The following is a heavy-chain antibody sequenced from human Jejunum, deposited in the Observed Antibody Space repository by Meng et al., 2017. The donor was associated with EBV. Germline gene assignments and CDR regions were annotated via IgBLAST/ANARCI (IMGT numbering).Heavy chain of an antibody. J-gene: IGHJ4*02. CDR2: IDTDGSTT. D-gene: IGHD3/OR15-3a*01. Sequence: EVQLVESGGGLVQPGGSLSPSCAASGFTFSNSWMHWLRQAPGKGLVWVSHIDTDGSTTNYAGSVKGRFTISRDNAKNTLSLQMNSLRVEDTAVYYCVRGGLGPWYWGQGTLVTVSS. CDR3: VRGGLGPWY. V-gene: IGHV3-74*01. CDR1: GFTFSNSW.